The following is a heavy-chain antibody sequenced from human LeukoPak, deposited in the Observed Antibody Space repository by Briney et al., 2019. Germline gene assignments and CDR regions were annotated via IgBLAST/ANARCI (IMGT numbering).Heavy chain of an antibody. Sequence: GGSLRLSCAASGFSFSSYGMHWVRQAPRKGLEWVASLWYDGTNKYYADSVKGRFTISRDNSKNTLYLQMNSLRAEDTAVYYCARARNNYDSSGYSALDYWGQGTLVTVSS. CDR2: LWYDGTNK. CDR1: GFSFSSYG. J-gene: IGHJ4*02. V-gene: IGHV3-33*01. D-gene: IGHD3-22*01. CDR3: ARARNNYDSSGYSALDY.